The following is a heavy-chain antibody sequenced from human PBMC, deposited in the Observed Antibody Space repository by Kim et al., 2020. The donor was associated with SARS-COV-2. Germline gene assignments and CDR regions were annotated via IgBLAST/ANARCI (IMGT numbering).Heavy chain of an antibody. CDR3: AKGADAST. V-gene: IGHV3-23*01. CDR1: GFSFSSSC. J-gene: IGHJ1*01. Sequence: GGSLRLSCTASGFSFSSSCMSWVRQAPGRGLEWVASISTSGGGKHSADSVKGRFTVSRDNAENTLLLQMNSLRPEDTAVYYCAKGADASTRGQ. CDR2: ISTSGGGK. D-gene: IGHD3-16*01.